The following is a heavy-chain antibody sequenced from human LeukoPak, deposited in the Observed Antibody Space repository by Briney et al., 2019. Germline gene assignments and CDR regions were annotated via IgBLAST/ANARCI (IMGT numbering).Heavy chain of an antibody. CDR2: IYTSGST. D-gene: IGHD3-10*01. Sequence: KTSETLSLTCTVSGGSISSGSYYWSWIRQPAGKGLEWIGRIYTSGSTNYNPSLKSRVTISVDTSKNQFSLKLSSVTAADTAVYYCASRITMVRGARSYYMDVWGKGTTVTVSS. V-gene: IGHV4-61*02. CDR1: GGSISSGSYY. J-gene: IGHJ6*03. CDR3: ASRITMVRGARSYYMDV.